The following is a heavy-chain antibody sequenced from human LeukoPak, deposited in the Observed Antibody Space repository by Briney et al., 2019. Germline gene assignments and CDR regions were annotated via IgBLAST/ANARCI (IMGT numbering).Heavy chain of an antibody. Sequence: GGSLRLSCAASGFTFSSYWMHWVRQAPGKGLVWVSRINSDGSSTIYADSVKGRFTISRDNAKNTLYLQMNSLRAEDTAVDYCARDRGATHYYDSSGLDWGQGTLVTVSS. CDR2: INSDGSST. D-gene: IGHD3-22*01. CDR3: ARDRGATHYYDSSGLD. CDR1: GFTFSSYW. J-gene: IGHJ4*02. V-gene: IGHV3-74*01.